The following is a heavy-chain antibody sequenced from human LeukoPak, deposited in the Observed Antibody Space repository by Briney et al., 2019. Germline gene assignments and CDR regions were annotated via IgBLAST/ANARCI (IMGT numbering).Heavy chain of an antibody. J-gene: IGHJ4*02. D-gene: IGHD3-22*01. Sequence: ASVKVSCKASGYTFSSYYIYWVRQAPGQGLEWMGLISPSGDSTSYAQNFQGRVSMTKDPSTTTVYMELSSLRSEDTAVYYCARGSDSSGYYYSDHWGQGTLVTVSP. V-gene: IGHV1-46*01. CDR1: GYTFSSYY. CDR2: ISPSGDST. CDR3: ARGSDSSGYYYSDH.